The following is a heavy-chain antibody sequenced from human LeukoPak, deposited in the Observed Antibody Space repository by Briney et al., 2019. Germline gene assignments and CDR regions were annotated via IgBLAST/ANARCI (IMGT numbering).Heavy chain of an antibody. V-gene: IGHV3-7*01. J-gene: IGHJ3*02. CDR1: GFTFSSYD. CDR2: IKQDGSEK. Sequence: GGSLRLSCAASGFTFSSYDMHWDRQAPGKGLEWVANIKQDGSEKYYVDSVKGRFTISRDNAKNSLYLQMNSLRTEDTAVYYCARDRYSSSWYAVAFDIWGQGTMVTVSS. D-gene: IGHD6-13*01. CDR3: ARDRYSSSWYAVAFDI.